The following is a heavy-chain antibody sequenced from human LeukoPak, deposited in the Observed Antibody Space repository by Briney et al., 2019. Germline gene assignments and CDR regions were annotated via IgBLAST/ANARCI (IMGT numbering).Heavy chain of an antibody. Sequence: EASVKVSCKASGGTFSSYAISWVRQAPGQGLEWMGGIIPIFGTAKYAQKFQGRVTITADESTSTAYMELSSLRSEDTAVYYCARDLGCSSTSCYISIGDAFDIWGQGTMVTVSS. V-gene: IGHV1-69*13. D-gene: IGHD2-2*02. CDR2: IIPIFGTA. CDR3: ARDLGCSSTSCYISIGDAFDI. CDR1: GGTFSSYA. J-gene: IGHJ3*02.